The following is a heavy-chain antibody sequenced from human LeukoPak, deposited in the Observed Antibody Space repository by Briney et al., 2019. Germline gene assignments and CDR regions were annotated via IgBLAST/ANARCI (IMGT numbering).Heavy chain of an antibody. J-gene: IGHJ4*02. CDR2: INHSGST. V-gene: IGHV4-34*01. Sequence: SETLSLTCAVYGGSFSGYYWSWIRQPPGKGLEWIGEINHSGSTNYNPSLKSRVTISVDTSKNQFSLKLGSVTAADTAVYYCARVRYSSSWAFDYWGQGTLVTVSS. CDR1: GGSFSGYY. D-gene: IGHD6-13*01. CDR3: ARVRYSSSWAFDY.